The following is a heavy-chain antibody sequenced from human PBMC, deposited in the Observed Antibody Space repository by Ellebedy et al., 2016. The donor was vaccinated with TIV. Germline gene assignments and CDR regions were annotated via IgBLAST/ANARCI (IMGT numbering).Heavy chain of an antibody. CDR1: DNSFTRFG. CDR2: ISADNGNT. Sequence: AASVKVSCKAYDNSFTRFGFTWVRQAPGQGLEWMGWISADNGNTKYAQMFQDRFTMTTDTSTKTVYMELRSLRSEDTALYYCARTHYRFGIIDYLDYWGQGTLVTVSS. V-gene: IGHV1-18*04. D-gene: IGHD3-10*01. J-gene: IGHJ4*02. CDR3: ARTHYRFGIIDYLDY.